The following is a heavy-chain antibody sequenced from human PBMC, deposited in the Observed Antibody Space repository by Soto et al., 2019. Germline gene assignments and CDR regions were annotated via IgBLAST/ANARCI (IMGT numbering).Heavy chain of an antibody. CDR3: GRHVLRFLEWPEYLGY. Sequence: QLQLQESGPGLVKPSETLSLTCTVSGGSISSSSYYWGWIRQPPGKGLEWIGSIYYSGSTYYNPSLKSRGTISVDTSKNQFALKLSLVTAAETAVYYCGRHVLRFLEWPEYLGYWGQGTLVTVSS. J-gene: IGHJ4*02. V-gene: IGHV4-39*01. CDR1: GGSISSSSYY. CDR2: IYYSGST. D-gene: IGHD3-3*01.